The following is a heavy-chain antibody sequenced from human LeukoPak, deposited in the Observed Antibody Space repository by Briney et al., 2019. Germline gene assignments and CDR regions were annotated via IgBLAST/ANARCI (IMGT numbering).Heavy chain of an antibody. CDR1: GGSLSGYY. Sequence: SETLSLTCAVYGGSLSGYYWSWIRQPPGKGLEWIGEINHSGSTNYNPSLKSRVTISVDTSKNQFSLKLSSVTAADTAVYYCARGVRDYMDVWGKGTTVTVSS. CDR2: INHSGST. V-gene: IGHV4-34*01. J-gene: IGHJ6*03. CDR3: ARGVRDYMDV.